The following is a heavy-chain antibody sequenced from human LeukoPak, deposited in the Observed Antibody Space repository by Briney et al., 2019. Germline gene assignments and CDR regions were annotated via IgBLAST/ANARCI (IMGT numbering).Heavy chain of an antibody. CDR2: ISYDGSNK. CDR3: ARGRYYDILTGYYTARNWFDP. Sequence: GGSLRLSCAASGFTFSSYAMHWVRQAPGKGLEWVAVISYDGSNKYYADSVKGRFTISRDNSKNTLYLQMNSLRAEDTAVYYCARGRYYDILTGYYTARNWFDPWGQGTLVTVSS. D-gene: IGHD3-9*01. V-gene: IGHV3-30*04. J-gene: IGHJ5*02. CDR1: GFTFSSYA.